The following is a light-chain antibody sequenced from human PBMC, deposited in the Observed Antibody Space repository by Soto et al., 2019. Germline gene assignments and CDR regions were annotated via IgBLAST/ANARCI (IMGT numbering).Light chain of an antibody. CDR3: TSYTSSNTHV. J-gene: IGLJ1*01. CDR2: DVS. CDR1: SSDVGGYNY. V-gene: IGLV2-14*01. Sequence: QSALTQPASVSGSPGQSITISCTGTSSDVGGYNYVSWLQQHPGKVPKLINYDVSSRPSGVSNRFSGSKSGNTASLSISWLQAEDEADYYCTSYTSSNTHVFGGGTKVTVL.